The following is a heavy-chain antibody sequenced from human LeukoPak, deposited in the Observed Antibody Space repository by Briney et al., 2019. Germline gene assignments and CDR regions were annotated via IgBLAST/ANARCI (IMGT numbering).Heavy chain of an antibody. V-gene: IGHV3-7*01. Sequence: GGSLRLSCAASGFTFSSYEMNWVRQAPGKGLEWVANIKQDGSEKYYVDSVKGRFTISRDNAKNSLYLQMNSLRAEDTAVYYCARVGDGLYSSGWYGAFDIWGQGTMVTVSS. J-gene: IGHJ3*02. CDR2: IKQDGSEK. CDR1: GFTFSSYE. D-gene: IGHD6-19*01. CDR3: ARVGDGLYSSGWYGAFDI.